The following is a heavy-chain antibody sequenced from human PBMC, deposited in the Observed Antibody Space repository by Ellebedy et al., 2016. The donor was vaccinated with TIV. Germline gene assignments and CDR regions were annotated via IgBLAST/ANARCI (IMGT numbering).Heavy chain of an antibody. CDR1: GFTFSSYA. CDR3: ARDAPGPDIVATIALYYFDY. V-gene: IGHV3-30-3*01. J-gene: IGHJ4*02. D-gene: IGHD5-12*01. Sequence: GESLKISXAASGFTFSSYAMHWVRQAPGKGLEWVAAIAYGGSNKYYADSVKGRFTISRDNSKNTLYLQMNSLRAEDTAVYYCARDAPGPDIVATIALYYFDYWGQGTLVTVSS. CDR2: IAYGGSNK.